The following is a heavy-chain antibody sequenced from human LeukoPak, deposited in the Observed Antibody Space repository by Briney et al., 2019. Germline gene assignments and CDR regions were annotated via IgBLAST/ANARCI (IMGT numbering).Heavy chain of an antibody. Sequence: GGSLRLSCAASGFTFSSYWMSWVRQAPGKGLEWVANIKQDGSEKYYVDSVKGRFTISRDNSKNTLYLQMNSLRAEDTAVYYCARGGTTYSYYFDYWGQGTLVTVSS. CDR1: GFTFSSYW. CDR2: IKQDGSEK. CDR3: ARGGTTYSYYFDY. J-gene: IGHJ4*02. D-gene: IGHD2/OR15-2a*01. V-gene: IGHV3-7*03.